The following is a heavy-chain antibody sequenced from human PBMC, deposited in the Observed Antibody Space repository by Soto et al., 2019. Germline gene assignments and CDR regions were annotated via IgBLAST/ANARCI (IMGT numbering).Heavy chain of an antibody. CDR1: GFTFSNAW. CDR3: TSPAMVRGVDYFDY. V-gene: IGHV3-15*01. Sequence: EVQLVESGGGLVKPGGSLRLSCAASGFTFSNAWMSWVRQAPGKGLEWVGRIKSKTDGGTTDYAAPVKGRFTISRDDSKNTLYLQMNSLKTEDTAVYYCTSPAMVRGVDYFDYWGQGTLVTVSS. CDR2: IKSKTDGGTT. D-gene: IGHD3-10*01. J-gene: IGHJ4*02.